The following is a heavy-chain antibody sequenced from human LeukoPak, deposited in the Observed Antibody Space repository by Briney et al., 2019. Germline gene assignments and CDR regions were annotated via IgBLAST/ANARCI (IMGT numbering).Heavy chain of an antibody. V-gene: IGHV4-61*01. CDR1: GGSFSSGSYY. J-gene: IGHJ6*02. CDR3: ASEPACSGGSCYSYYYGMDV. CDR2: IYYSGST. D-gene: IGHD2-15*01. Sequence: SETLSLTCTVSGGSFSSGSYYWSWIRQPPGKGLEWIGYIYYSGSTNYNPSLKSRVTISVDTSKNQFSLKLSSVTAADTAVYYCASEPACSGGSCYSYYYGMDVWGQGTTVTVSS.